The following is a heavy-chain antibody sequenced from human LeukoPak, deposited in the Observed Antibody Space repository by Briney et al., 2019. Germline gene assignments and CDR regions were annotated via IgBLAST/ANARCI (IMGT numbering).Heavy chain of an antibody. CDR1: GFTFSSYS. CDR3: ARAEQWLVDHFFDY. J-gene: IGHJ4*02. V-gene: IGHV3-21*01. D-gene: IGHD6-19*01. CDR2: ISSSSSYI. Sequence: GGSLRLSCAASGFTFSSYSMNWVRQAPGKGLEWVSSISSSSSYIYYADSVKGRFTISRDNAKNSLYLQMNSLRAEDTAVYYCARAEQWLVDHFFDYWGQGTLVTVSS.